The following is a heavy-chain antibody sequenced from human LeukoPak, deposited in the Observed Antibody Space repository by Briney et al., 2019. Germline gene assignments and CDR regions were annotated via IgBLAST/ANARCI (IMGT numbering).Heavy chain of an antibody. Sequence: PGGSLRLSCAASGFTFGTYGRHWVRQAQGKGLEWVAFIRYDGSNKYYADSVKGRFTISRDNSKNTLYLQMDSLSAEDTAVYYCVKVDTWGQGTLVTVSS. D-gene: IGHD5-18*01. CDR3: VKVDT. V-gene: IGHV3-30*02. CDR2: IRYDGSNK. CDR1: GFTFGTYG. J-gene: IGHJ4*02.